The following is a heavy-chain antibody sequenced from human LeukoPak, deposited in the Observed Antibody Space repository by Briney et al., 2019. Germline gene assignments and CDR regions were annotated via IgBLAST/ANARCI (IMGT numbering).Heavy chain of an antibody. CDR2: IYYSGST. J-gene: IGHJ3*02. Sequence: SETLSLTCTVSGGSISSSSYYWGWIRQPPGKGLEWIGSIYYSGSTYYNPSLKSRVTISVDTSKNQFSLKLSSVTAADTAVYYCARTYYVWGSYRYPRLDAFDIWGQGTMVTVSS. D-gene: IGHD3-16*02. CDR3: ARTYYVWGSYRYPRLDAFDI. V-gene: IGHV4-39*01. CDR1: GGSISSSSYY.